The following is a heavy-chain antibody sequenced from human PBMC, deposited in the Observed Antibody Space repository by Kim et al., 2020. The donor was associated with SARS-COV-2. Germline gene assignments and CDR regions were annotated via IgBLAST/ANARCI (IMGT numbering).Heavy chain of an antibody. CDR2: ISSSSSYI. J-gene: IGHJ4*02. CDR1: GFTFSSYS. CDR3: ARDTSGGDYYFDY. V-gene: IGHV3-21*01. Sequence: GGSLRLSCAASGFTFSSYSMNWVRQAPGKGLEWVSSISSSSSYIYYADSVKGRFTISRDNAKNSLYLQMNSLRAEDTAVYYCARDTSGGDYYFDYWGQGTLLTVSS. D-gene: IGHD2-21*02.